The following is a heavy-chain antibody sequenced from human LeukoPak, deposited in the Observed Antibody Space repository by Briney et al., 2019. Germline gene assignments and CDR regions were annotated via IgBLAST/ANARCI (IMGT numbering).Heavy chain of an antibody. J-gene: IGHJ5*02. V-gene: IGHV4-39*01. Sequence: PSETLSLTCAVSGASISSSNYYWGWVRQSPGKGLEWIGSIYYSGSTYYNPSLKSRVTISVDTSKNQFSLKLSSVTAADTAVYYCARLGPGSGITMVRGVVTWGQGTLVTVSS. CDR1: GASISSSNYY. CDR3: ARLGPGSGITMVRGVVT. D-gene: IGHD3-10*01. CDR2: IYYSGST.